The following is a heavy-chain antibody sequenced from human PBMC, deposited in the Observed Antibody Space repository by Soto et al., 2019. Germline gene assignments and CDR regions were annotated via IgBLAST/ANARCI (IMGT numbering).Heavy chain of an antibody. J-gene: IGHJ5*02. Sequence: GASVKVSCKASGYIFNDYYINWVRQAPGQGLEWMGWINPNTAGTNYAQKFQGRVTMTTDTSISTAYMELSRLTSDDTAVYYCARPYCGTNSCHDWFDPWGQGTLVTVSS. CDR3: ARPYCGTNSCHDWFDP. D-gene: IGHD2-2*01. CDR2: INPNTAGT. CDR1: GYIFNDYY. V-gene: IGHV1-2*02.